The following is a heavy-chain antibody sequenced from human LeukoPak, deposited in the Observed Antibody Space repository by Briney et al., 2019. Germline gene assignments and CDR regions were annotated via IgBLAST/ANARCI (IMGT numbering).Heavy chain of an antibody. V-gene: IGHV4-59*08. CDR2: IYYSGST. CDR3: ARGNDFWSGYYTGMFDY. Sequence: SETLSLTCTVSGGSISSYYWSWIRQPPGKGLEWIGYIYYSGSTNYNPSLKSRVTISVDTSKNQFSLKLSSVIAADTAVYYCARGNDFWSGYYTGMFDYWGQGTLVTVSS. D-gene: IGHD3-3*01. J-gene: IGHJ4*02. CDR1: GGSISSYY.